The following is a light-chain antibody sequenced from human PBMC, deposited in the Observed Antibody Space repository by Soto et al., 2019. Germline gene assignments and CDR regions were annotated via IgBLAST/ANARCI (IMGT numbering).Light chain of an antibody. J-gene: IGKJ1*01. Sequence: DIVMTQSPDSLAVSLGERATINCKSSQSVLYSSNNKNNLAWYQQKPGQPPKLLIYWASTRESGVPDRFSGSGSGTDFTLTISSLQAEDVAVYYCQQYYSTPPFGQGTKVEIK. V-gene: IGKV4-1*01. CDR1: QSVLYSSNNKNN. CDR2: WAS. CDR3: QQYYSTPP.